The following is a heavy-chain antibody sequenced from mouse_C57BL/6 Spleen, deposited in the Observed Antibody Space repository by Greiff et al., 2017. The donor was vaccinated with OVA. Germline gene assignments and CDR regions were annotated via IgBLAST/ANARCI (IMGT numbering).Heavy chain of an antibody. J-gene: IGHJ3*01. CDR2: FYPGSGSI. CDR1: GYTFTEYT. V-gene: IGHV1-62-2*01. D-gene: IGHD1-1*01. CDR3: ARHKEEGDYYGSSSLFAY. Sequence: VQLQQSGAELVKPGASVKLSCKASGYTFTEYTIHWVKQRSGQGLEWIGWFYPGSGSIKYNEKFKDKATLTADKSSSTVYMELSRLTSEDSAVYFCARHKEEGDYYGSSSLFAYWGQGTLVTVSA.